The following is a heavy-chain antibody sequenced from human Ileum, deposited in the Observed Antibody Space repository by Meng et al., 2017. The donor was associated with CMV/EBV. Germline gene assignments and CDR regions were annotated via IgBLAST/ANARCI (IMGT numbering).Heavy chain of an antibody. CDR1: GFTFSSYA. CDR3: AKTYYYGSGTYGAVDV. CDR2: IRASGANT. Sequence: GASLKISCAASGFTFSSYAMSWVRQAPGKGLQWVSTIRASGANTYYADSVKGRFTMSRDNSQNTVNLQMNSLRAEDTALYYCAKTYYYGSGTYGAVDVWGQGTTVTVSS. V-gene: IGHV3-23*01. D-gene: IGHD3-10*01. J-gene: IGHJ6*02.